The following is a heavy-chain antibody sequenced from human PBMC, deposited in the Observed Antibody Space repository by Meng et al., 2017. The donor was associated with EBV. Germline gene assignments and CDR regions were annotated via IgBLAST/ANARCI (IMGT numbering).Heavy chain of an antibody. D-gene: IGHD6-13*01. CDR3: ARAEIAAAGRLDY. Sequence: VHVLPCGEEVKKAGSSVKVSSQGCGGTFSSYAISWVRQAPGQGLEWMGGIIPIFGTANYAQKFQGRVTITADKSTSTAYMELSSLRSEDTAVYYCARAEIAAAGRLDYWGQGTLVTVSS. CDR2: IIPIFGTA. CDR1: GGTFSSYA. V-gene: IGHV1-69*06. J-gene: IGHJ4*02.